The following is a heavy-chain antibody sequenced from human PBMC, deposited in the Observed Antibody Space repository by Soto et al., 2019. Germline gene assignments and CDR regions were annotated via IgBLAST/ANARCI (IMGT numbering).Heavy chain of an antibody. D-gene: IGHD6-13*01. CDR2: ISSSSSYI. V-gene: IGHV3-21*01. CDR3: ARGAAAAYYFDY. Sequence: LRLSCAASGFTFSSYSMNWVRQAPGKGLEWVSSISSSSSYIYYTDSVKGRFTISRDNAKNSLYLQMNSLRAEDTAVYYCARGAAAAYYFDYWGQGTLVTVSS. J-gene: IGHJ4*02. CDR1: GFTFSSYS.